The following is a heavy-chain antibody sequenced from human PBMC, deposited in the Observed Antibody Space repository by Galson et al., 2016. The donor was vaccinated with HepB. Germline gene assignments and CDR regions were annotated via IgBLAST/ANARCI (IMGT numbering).Heavy chain of an antibody. CDR3: ATCFTVLKPFDY. CDR1: GFSCSDAW. J-gene: IGHJ4*02. Sequence: SLRLSCAASGFSCSDAWMNWLRQVPGKGLEWVGRIKSKTDGGTTDYATPVKGRFTISRDDSKNTVSLRMNSLKSEDTAVYYCATCFTVLKPFDYWGQGTLVTVSS. V-gene: IGHV3-15*01. D-gene: IGHD3-16*01. CDR2: IKSKTDGGTT.